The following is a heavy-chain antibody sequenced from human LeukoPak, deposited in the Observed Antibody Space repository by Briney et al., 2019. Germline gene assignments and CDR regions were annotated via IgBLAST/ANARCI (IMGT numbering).Heavy chain of an antibody. V-gene: IGHV3-30*18. J-gene: IGHJ4*02. CDR3: AKDSAAAGTLPDY. D-gene: IGHD6-13*01. CDR1: GFTFSSYG. Sequence: PGGSLRLSCAASGFTFSSYGMHWVRQAPGKGLEWVAVISYDGSNKYYADSVKGRFTISRDNSKNTLYLQMNSLRAEDTAVYYCAKDSAAAGTLPDYWGQGTLVTVSS. CDR2: ISYDGSNK.